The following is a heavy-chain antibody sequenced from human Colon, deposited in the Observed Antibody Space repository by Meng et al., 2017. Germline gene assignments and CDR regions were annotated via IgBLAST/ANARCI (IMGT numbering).Heavy chain of an antibody. CDR2: INHWGSI. J-gene: IGHJ4*02. D-gene: IGHD1-26*01. Sequence: SETLSLTCTVSGGSLTDFYWSWIRQSPGKGLEWIGEINHWGSINYTPSLRSRVTISLQRSTNQFSLILTSITAADTGVYYCSRGGDSTKVGRDWGQGTLVTVSS. CDR1: GGSLTDFY. CDR3: SRGGDSTKVGRD. V-gene: IGHV4-34*01.